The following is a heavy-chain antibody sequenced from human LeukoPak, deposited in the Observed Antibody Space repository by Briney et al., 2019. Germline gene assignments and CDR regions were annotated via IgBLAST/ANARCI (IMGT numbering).Heavy chain of an antibody. CDR3: ARLSSGWYGKKNYYYYYYMDV. CDR1: GYTITTYA. CDR2: IRANNGNT. V-gene: IGHV1-18*01. J-gene: IGHJ6*03. D-gene: IGHD6-19*01. Sequence: ASVKVSCKASGYTITTYAITWVRQAPGQGLEWMGWIRANNGNTNYAQKLQGRVTMTTDTSTSTAYMELRSLRSDDTAVYYCARLSSGWYGKKNYYYYYYMDVWGKGTTVTVSS.